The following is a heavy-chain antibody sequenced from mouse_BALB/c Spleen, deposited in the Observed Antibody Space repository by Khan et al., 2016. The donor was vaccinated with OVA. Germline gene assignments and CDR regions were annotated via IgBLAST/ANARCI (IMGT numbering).Heavy chain of an antibody. CDR2: IYPGDGDT. V-gene: IGHV1-80*01. Sequence: QVQLQQSGAELVRPGYSVKISCKASGYAFSNYWMNWVKQRPGQGLEWIGQIYPGDGDTSCNGKFRGKATMTADKSSRTAYMQLSSLTSEDSAVYFCARSWYDYFAYWGQGTLVTVAA. CDR3: ARSWYDYFAY. J-gene: IGHJ3*01. CDR1: GYAFSNYW. D-gene: IGHD2-14*01.